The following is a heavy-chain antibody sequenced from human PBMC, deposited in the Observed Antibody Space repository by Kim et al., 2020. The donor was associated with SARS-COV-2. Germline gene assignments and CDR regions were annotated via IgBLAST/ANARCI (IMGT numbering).Heavy chain of an antibody. CDR1: GFTFSRYA. D-gene: IGHD4-17*01. J-gene: IGHJ4*02. V-gene: IGHV3-23*01. Sequence: GGSLRLSCAAFGFTFSRYAMTWVRQAPGKGLEWVSGISGSGGSTYYADSVKGRFTISRDNSKNTLYLQMNSLRAEDTALYYCAKDQGNDYGDQLHYWGQGTLVTVSS. CDR2: ISGSGGST. CDR3: AKDQGNDYGDQLHY.